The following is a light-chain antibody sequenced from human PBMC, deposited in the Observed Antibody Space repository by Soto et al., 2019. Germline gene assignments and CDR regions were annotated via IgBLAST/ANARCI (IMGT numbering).Light chain of an antibody. V-gene: IGLV1-44*01. CDR3: AAWDASLDGYV. CDR1: SSNLGDNT. J-gene: IGLJ1*01. CDR2: SYD. Sequence: QSVLTRPPSASGTPGQRVTISCSTSSSNLGDNTVNWYQQVPGTAPKLLIYSYDQRPSGVPDRFSGSKSGTSASLAISGLQSEDEADYYCAAWDASLDGYVFGTGTKVTVL.